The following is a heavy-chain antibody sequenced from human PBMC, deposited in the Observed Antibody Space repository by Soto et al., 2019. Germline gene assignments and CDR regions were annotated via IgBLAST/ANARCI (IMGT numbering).Heavy chain of an antibody. CDR1: GGTFSSYR. CDR3: ARDSGAKLSSS. J-gene: IGHJ4*02. CDR2: IVPIYRTA. V-gene: IGHV1-69*01. Sequence: QVQLVQSGAEVKKPGSSVKVSCKASGGTFSSYRINWVRQAPGQGLEWVGGIVPIYRTADYAQKFQGRVTITADEASRTAYLALRRLTSQDTAVYYCARDSGAKLSSSWGQGTMVTVSS. D-gene: IGHD6-13*01.